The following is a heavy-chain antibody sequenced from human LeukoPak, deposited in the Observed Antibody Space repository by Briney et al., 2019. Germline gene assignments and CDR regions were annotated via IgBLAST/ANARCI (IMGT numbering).Heavy chain of an antibody. CDR3: AKGERGYYDSSGYTELVY. CDR2: IRYDGSNK. D-gene: IGHD3-22*01. V-gene: IGHV3-30*02. CDR1: GFTFSSYS. J-gene: IGHJ4*02. Sequence: GGSLRLSCAASGFTFSSYSMNWVRQAPGKGLEWVAFIRYDGSNKYYADSVKGRFTISRDNSKNTLYLQMNSLRAEDTAVYYCAKGERGYYDSSGYTELVYWGQGTLVTVSS.